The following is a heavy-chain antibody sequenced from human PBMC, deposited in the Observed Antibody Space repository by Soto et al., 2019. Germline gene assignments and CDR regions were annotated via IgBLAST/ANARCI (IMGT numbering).Heavy chain of an antibody. CDR1: DGSISSAGYY. CDR2: ISHSGNT. J-gene: IGHJ4*02. D-gene: IGHD2-15*01. Sequence: QVHLQESGPGLVKPSQTLSLTCSVSDGSISSAGYYWTWIRHHPEKGLEWIGSISHSGNTYYNPSLKSRFTMSPDTSKNQFSLKLTSVTAADSAVYYCGRLGYCGGASCGPIDLWGQGTPVTVSS. V-gene: IGHV4-31*03. CDR3: GRLGYCGGASCGPIDL.